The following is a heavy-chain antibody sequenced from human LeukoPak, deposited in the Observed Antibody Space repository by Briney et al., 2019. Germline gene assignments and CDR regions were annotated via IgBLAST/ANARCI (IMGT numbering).Heavy chain of an antibody. CDR2: IYYSGST. CDR1: GGSISSGDYY. V-gene: IGHV4-30-4*08. J-gene: IGHJ3*02. CDR3: ARDRPLTYYYDSSGYSDAFDI. D-gene: IGHD3-22*01. Sequence: TLSLTCTVSGGSISSGDYYWSWIRQPPGKGLEWIGYIYYSGSTYYNPSLKRRVTISVDTSKNQFSLKLSSVTAADTAVYYCARDRPLTYYYDSSGYSDAFDIWGQGTMVTVSS.